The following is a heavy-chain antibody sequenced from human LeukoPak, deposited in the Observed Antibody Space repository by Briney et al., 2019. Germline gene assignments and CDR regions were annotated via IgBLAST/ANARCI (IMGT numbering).Heavy chain of an antibody. D-gene: IGHD2-15*01. CDR3: TTEGYCSGGNCYSYDN. Sequence: GGSLRLSCAASGFTFSNAWMTWVRQAPGKGLEWVGRIKTKTDGGTTDYAAPVKGRFTISRDDSKNKLFLQMNSLKTEDTAVYYCTTEGYCSGGNCYSYDNWGQGTLVTVSS. J-gene: IGHJ4*02. CDR2: IKTKTDGGTT. V-gene: IGHV3-15*01. CDR1: GFTFSNAW.